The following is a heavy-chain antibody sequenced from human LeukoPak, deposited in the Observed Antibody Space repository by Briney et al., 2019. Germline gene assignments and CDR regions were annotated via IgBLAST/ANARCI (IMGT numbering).Heavy chain of an antibody. J-gene: IGHJ6*03. V-gene: IGHV1-2*02. CDR2: INPNSGGT. Sequence: ASVKVSCKASGYTFTGYYMHWVRQAPGQGLEWMGWINPNSGGTNYAQKFQGRVTMTRDTSISTAYMELSRLRSDDTAVYYCARVGRDYGSGSYYNKKPYYYYYYMDVWGKGTTVTISS. CDR3: ARVGRDYGSGSYYNKKPYYYYYYMDV. D-gene: IGHD3-10*01. CDR1: GYTFTGYY.